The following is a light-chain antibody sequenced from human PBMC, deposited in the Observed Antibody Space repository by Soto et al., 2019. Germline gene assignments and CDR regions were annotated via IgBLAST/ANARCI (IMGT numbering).Light chain of an antibody. J-gene: IGLJ3*02. V-gene: IGLV1-40*01. CDR2: GNS. CDR3: QSYDSSLSAWV. CDR1: SSNIGAGYD. Sequence: QSVLTQPPSVSGAPGKRVTISCTEGSSNIGAGYDVHWYQQLPGTAPKLLIYGNSNRPSGVPDRFSGSKSGTSASLAITGLQAEDEADYYCQSYDSSLSAWVFGGGTKLTVL.